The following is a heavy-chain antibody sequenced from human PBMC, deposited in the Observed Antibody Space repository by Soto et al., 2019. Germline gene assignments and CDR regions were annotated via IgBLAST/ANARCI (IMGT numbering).Heavy chain of an antibody. CDR1: GGSISSGGYY. V-gene: IGHV4-31*03. D-gene: IGHD3-9*01. CDR2: IYYSGST. CDR3: AKAAAPPVRYFDWLLNGMDV. J-gene: IGHJ6*02. Sequence: KPSETLSLTCTVSGGSISSGGYYWSWIRQHPGKGLEWIGYIYYSGSTYYNPSLKSRVTISVDTSKNQFSLKLSSVTAADTALYYCAKAAAPPVRYFDWLLNGMDVWGQGTTVTVSS.